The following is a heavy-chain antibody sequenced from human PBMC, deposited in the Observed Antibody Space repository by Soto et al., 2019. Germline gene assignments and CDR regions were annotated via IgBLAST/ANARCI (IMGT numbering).Heavy chain of an antibody. D-gene: IGHD2-2*01. CDR2: IIPISDTT. CDR1: GGTFSSYA. Sequence: QVQLVQSGAEVKKPGSSVKVSCKASGGTFSSYAISWVRQAPGQGLEWMGGIIPISDTTNYAQKFQGRVTITADDSTSTAYMELSSLRSEDTAVYYCARSQGSSTSLEIYYYYYYGMDVCGQGTTVTVSS. CDR3: ARSQGSSTSLEIYYYYYYGMDV. V-gene: IGHV1-69*01. J-gene: IGHJ6*02.